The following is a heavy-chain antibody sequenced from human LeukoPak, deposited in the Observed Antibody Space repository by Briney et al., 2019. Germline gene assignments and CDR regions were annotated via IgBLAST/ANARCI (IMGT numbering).Heavy chain of an antibody. D-gene: IGHD1-26*01. J-gene: IGHJ3*02. CDR3: ARAGWEARGAFDI. CDR1: GFPFDVYG. Sequence: GRSLRLSCAASGFPFDVYGMSWVRQAPGKGLEWVSGINWNGGSTGYADSVKGRFTITRDNAKNSLYLQMNSLRAEDTALYYCARAGWEARGAFDIWGQGTMVTVSS. V-gene: IGHV3-20*04. CDR2: INWNGGST.